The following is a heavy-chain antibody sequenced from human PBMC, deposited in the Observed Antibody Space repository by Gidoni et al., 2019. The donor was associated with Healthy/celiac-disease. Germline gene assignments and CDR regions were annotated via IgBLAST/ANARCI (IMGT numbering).Heavy chain of an antibody. V-gene: IGHV3-48*01. J-gene: IGHJ4*02. CDR3: AREGALRFLEWYLYGSGSYPN. CDR2: ISSSSSTI. Sequence: EVQLVESGGGLVQPGGSLRLSCAASGFTFSSYSMNWVRQAPGKGLEWVSYISSSSSTIYYADSVKGRFTISRDNAKNSLYLQMNSLRAEDTAVYYCAREGALRFLEWYLYGSGSYPNWGQGTLVTVSS. D-gene: IGHD3-10*01. CDR1: GFTFSSYS.